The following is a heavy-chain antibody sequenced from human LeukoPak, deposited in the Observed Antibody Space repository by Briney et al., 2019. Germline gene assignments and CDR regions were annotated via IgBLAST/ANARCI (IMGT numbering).Heavy chain of an antibody. J-gene: IGHJ4*02. CDR3: AKDSHSSGWYLIGY. CDR2: INPNGGGT. D-gene: IGHD6-19*01. V-gene: IGHV1-2*06. CDR1: GYTFTGYY. Sequence: ASVKVSCKASGYTFTGYYMHWVRQAPGQGLAWMGRINPNGGGTNYAQKFQGRVTMTRDTSISTAYMELSRLRSDDTAVYYCAKDSHSSGWYLIGYWGQGTLVTVSS.